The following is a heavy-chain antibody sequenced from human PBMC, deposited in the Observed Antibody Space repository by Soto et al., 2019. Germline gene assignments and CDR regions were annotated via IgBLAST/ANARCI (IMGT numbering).Heavy chain of an antibody. CDR3: ARGNEATPLQLLDY. CDR1: GFTFSSYS. J-gene: IGHJ4*02. D-gene: IGHD5-12*01. CDR2: ISSSSSYI. V-gene: IGHV3-21*01. Sequence: PGGSLRLSCAASGFTFSSYSMNWVRQAPGKGLEWVSSISSSSSYIYYADSVKGRFTISRDNAKNSLYLQMNSLRAEDTAVYYCARGNEATPLQLLDYWGQGTLVTVS.